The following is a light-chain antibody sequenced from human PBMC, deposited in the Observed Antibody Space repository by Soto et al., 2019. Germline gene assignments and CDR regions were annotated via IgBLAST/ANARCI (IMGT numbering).Light chain of an antibody. CDR3: QKYNSAPLT. CDR2: ATS. V-gene: IGKV1-27*01. J-gene: IGKJ4*01. Sequence: DVQMTQSPSSLSAFVGDRVTITCRASQGIAPYLAWFQQKPGKVPKLLIYATSTLQSGVLSRFSGSRSGTDFTLTINSLQPEDVRTYYCQKYNSAPLTFGGGTKVEIK. CDR1: QGIAPY.